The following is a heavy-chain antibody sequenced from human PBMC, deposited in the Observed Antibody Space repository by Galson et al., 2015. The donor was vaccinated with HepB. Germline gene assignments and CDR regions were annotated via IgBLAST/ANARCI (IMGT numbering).Heavy chain of an antibody. J-gene: IGHJ3*02. CDR2: INPSGGST. D-gene: IGHD3-22*01. CDR1: GYTFTSYY. Sequence: SVKVSCKASGYTFTSYYMHWVRQAPGQGLEWMGIINPSGGSTSYAQKFQGRVTMTRDTSTSTVYMELSSLRSEDTAVYYCARVMYYDSSGYYPIGDASDIWGQGTMVTVSS. CDR3: ARVMYYDSSGYYPIGDASDI. V-gene: IGHV1-46*03.